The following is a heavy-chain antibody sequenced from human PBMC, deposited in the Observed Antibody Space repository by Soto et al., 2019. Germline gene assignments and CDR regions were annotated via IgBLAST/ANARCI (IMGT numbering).Heavy chain of an antibody. V-gene: IGHV4-31*03. CDR3: ARDHGVGGNWFDP. J-gene: IGHJ5*02. CDR2: IYYSGST. CDR1: GGPISSGGYY. D-gene: IGHD1-26*01. Sequence: PSETLSLTCTVSGGPISSGGYYWSWIRQHPGKGLEWIGYIYYSGSTYYNPSLKSRVTISVDTSKNQFSLKLSSVTAADTAVYYCARDHGVGGNWFDPWGQGTLVTV.